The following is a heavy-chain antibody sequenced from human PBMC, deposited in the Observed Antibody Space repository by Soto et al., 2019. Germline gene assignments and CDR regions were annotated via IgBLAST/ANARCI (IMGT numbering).Heavy chain of an antibody. J-gene: IGHJ6*02. V-gene: IGHV4-59*01. CDR1: GGSISSYY. CDR2: IYYSGST. CDR3: ARDYCGGDCYSSYYYGMDV. D-gene: IGHD2-21*02. Sequence: QVQLQESGPGLVKPSETLSLTCTVSGGSISSYYWSWIRQPPGKGLEWIGYIYYSGSTNYNPSLRIRVTISVDTSKNQFSLRLSSVTAADTAVYYCARDYCGGDCYSSYYYGMDVWGQGTTVTVS.